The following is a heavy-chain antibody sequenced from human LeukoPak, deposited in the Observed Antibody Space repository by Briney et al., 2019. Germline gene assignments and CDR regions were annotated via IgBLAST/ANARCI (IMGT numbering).Heavy chain of an antibody. CDR3: ARYGLQQVPYVYFDS. CDR2: IYPGDSDT. D-gene: IGHD3-16*01. J-gene: IGHJ4*02. Sequence: GESLKISCKGSGYSFTSYWIGCVRQMPGKGLEWMGIIYPGDSDTRYSPSFQGQVTISADKSISTAYLQWSNLKASDTAMYYCARYGLQQVPYVYFDSWGQGTLVTVSS. V-gene: IGHV5-51*01. CDR1: GYSFTSYW.